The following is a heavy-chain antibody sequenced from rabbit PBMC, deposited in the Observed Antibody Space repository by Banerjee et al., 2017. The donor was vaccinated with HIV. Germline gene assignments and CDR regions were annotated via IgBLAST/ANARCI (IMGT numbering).Heavy chain of an antibody. V-gene: IGHV1S47*01. D-gene: IGHD6-1*01. CDR1: GFDFSSYG. J-gene: IGHJ4*01. Sequence: QEQLVESGGGLVQPGGSLKLSCKASGFDFSSYGVSWVRQAPGKGLEWIGYIDPVFGSTYYASWVNGRFTISSHNAQNTLYLQLNSLTAADTATYFCVRDSSYTYGYAGYAYALNLWGPGTLVTVS. CDR3: VRDSSYTYGYAGYAYALNL. CDR2: IDPVFGST.